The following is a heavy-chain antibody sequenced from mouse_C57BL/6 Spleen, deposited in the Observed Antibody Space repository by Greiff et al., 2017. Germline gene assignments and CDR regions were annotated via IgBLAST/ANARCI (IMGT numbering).Heavy chain of an antibody. V-gene: IGHV1-64*01. CDR2: IHPNSGST. CDR3: ARVYSNYEAWFAY. J-gene: IGHJ3*01. Sequence: QVQLQQPGAELVKPGASVKLSCKASGYTFTSYWMHWVKQRPGQGLEWIGMIHPNSGSTNYNEKFKSKATLTVDKSSSTAYMQRSSLTSEDAAVYYCARVYSNYEAWFAYWGQGTLVTVSA. CDR1: GYTFTSYW. D-gene: IGHD2-5*01.